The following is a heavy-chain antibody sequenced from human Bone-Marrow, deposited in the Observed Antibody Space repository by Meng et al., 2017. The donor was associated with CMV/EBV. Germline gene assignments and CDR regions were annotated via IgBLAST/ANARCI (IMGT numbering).Heavy chain of an antibody. CDR3: ARSPFWSGYHYYFDY. CDR1: GGSVSSGSYY. J-gene: IGHJ4*02. V-gene: IGHV4-61*01. Sequence: GSLRLSCTVSGGSVSSGSYYWSWIRQPPGKGLEWIGYIYYSGSTNYNPSLKSRVTISVDTSKNQFSLKLSSVTAADTAVYYCARSPFWSGYHYYFDYWGLGMSVTVSS. CDR2: IYYSGST. D-gene: IGHD3-3*01.